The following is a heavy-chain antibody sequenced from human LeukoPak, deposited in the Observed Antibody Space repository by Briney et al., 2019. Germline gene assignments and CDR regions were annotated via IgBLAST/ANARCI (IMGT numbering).Heavy chain of an antibody. CDR2: ISSSGDIL. J-gene: IGHJ6*02. D-gene: IGHD4-17*01. CDR3: ARETAYGDYISYYYYYGMDV. Sequence: GGSLRLSCAASGFTFSAYEINWVRQAPGKGLELVSYISSSGDILYYADSVKGRFTISRDNAKNSLYLQMNCLRAEDTAVYYCARETAYGDYISYYYYYGMDVWGQGTTVTVSS. V-gene: IGHV3-48*03. CDR1: GFTFSAYE.